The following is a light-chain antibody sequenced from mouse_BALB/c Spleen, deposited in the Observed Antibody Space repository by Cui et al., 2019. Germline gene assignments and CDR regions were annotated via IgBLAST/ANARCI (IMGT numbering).Light chain of an antibody. CDR2: DTS. CDR3: QQWSSNPFT. CDR1: SSVRY. Sequence: QIVLTQSPAIMSASPGEKVTMTCSASSSVRYMHWYQQKSGTSPKRWIYDTSKLASGVPARFSGSGSGTSYSLTISSMEAEDAATYYCQQWSSNPFTFGSGTKLEIK. V-gene: IGKV4-59*01. J-gene: IGKJ4*01.